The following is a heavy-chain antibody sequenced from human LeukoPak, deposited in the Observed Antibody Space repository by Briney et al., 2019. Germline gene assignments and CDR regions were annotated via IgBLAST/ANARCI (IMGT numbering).Heavy chain of an antibody. CDR2: SNPNSGGT. V-gene: IGHV1-2*02. D-gene: IGHD1-1*01. Sequence: ASVKGSCKAAGYTFTGYYMHWVRQAPGQGLEWMGWSNPNSGGTNYAQKSQGRVTMTRDTSISTAYMELSRLRSDDTAVYYCARDRLERYYYYGMDVWGQGTTVTVSS. CDR3: ARDRLERYYYYGMDV. CDR1: GYTFTGYY. J-gene: IGHJ6*02.